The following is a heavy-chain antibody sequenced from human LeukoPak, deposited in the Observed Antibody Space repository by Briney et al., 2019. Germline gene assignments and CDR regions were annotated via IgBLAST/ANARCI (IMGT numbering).Heavy chain of an antibody. D-gene: IGHD3-22*01. CDR1: GGSLSGYY. Sequence: PSETLSLTCGVYGGSLSGYYWSWIRQPVGKGLEWIGRIYTSGSTNYNPSLKSRVTMSVDTSKNQFSLKLSSVTAADTAVYYCARVRAPFHYYDSSGPFDYWGQGTLVTVSS. CDR2: IYTSGST. CDR3: ARVRAPFHYYDSSGPFDY. J-gene: IGHJ4*02. V-gene: IGHV4-59*10.